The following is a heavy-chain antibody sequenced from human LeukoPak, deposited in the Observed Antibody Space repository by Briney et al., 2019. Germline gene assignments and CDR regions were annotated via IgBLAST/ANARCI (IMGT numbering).Heavy chain of an antibody. CDR1: GGSMNSYY. V-gene: IGHV4-59*08. CDR2: IYYSGST. Sequence: SETLSLTCSVSGGSMNSYYWSWIRQSPGKGLEWIGYIYYSGSTNYNPSLKSRVTISVDTSKNQFSPKLSSATAADTAVYYCARHVWLQPFDYWGQGTLVTVSS. J-gene: IGHJ4*02. D-gene: IGHD3-9*01. CDR3: ARHVWLQPFDY.